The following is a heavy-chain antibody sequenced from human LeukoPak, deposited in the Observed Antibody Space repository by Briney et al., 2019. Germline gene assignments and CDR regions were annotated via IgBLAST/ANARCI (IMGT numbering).Heavy chain of an antibody. D-gene: IGHD4-17*01. Sequence: GGSLRLSCAASGFTFTSYTMNWVRQAPGKGLEWVSSISSSTDYIYYADSLKGRFTISRDNAKNTLYLQMNSLRPDDTAMYYCATDYGDYEPIDYWGQGTLVTVSS. CDR2: ISSSTDYI. V-gene: IGHV3-21*04. J-gene: IGHJ4*02. CDR3: ATDYGDYEPIDY. CDR1: GFTFTSYT.